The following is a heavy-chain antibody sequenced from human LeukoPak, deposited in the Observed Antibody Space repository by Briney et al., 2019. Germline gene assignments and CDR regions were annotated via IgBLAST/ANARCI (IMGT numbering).Heavy chain of an antibody. CDR1: GFTFSSYA. J-gene: IGHJ4*02. D-gene: IGHD3-22*01. V-gene: IGHV3-64*01. CDR2: ISSNGGST. CDR3: AKTMDDSSGYYSFDY. Sequence: GGSLRLSCAASGFTFSSYAMHWVRQAPGKGLEYVSAISSNGGSTYYANSVKGRFTISRDNSKNTLYLQMGSLRAEDMAVYYCAKTMDDSSGYYSFDYWGQGTLVTVSS.